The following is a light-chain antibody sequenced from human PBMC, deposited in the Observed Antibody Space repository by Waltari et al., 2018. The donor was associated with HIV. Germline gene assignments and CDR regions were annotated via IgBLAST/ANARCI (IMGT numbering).Light chain of an antibody. CDR1: QNVESW. CDR3: QQYNSDFYT. CDR2: KVS. J-gene: IGKJ2*01. V-gene: IGKV1-5*03. Sequence: IQMTQSPSILSASVGDRVTITCRASQNVESWLAWYQQRPGRAPKLLIYKVSTLKYGVPARFTGSGSGTNFTLTINSLQPDDFATYYCQQYNSDFYTFGLGTRLDLK.